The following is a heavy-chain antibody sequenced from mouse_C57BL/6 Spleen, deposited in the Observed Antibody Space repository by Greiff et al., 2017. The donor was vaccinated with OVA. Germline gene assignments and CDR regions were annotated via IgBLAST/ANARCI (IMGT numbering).Heavy chain of an antibody. CDR3: ARGYYGSNYGFAY. J-gene: IGHJ3*01. V-gene: IGHV1-85*01. CDR2: IYPRDGST. CDR1: GYTFTSYD. Sequence: QVQLQQSGPELVKPGASVKLSCKASGYTFTSYDINWVQQRPGQGLEWIGWIYPRDGSTKYTEKFKGKATLTVDTSSSTAYMQLHSLTSEDSAVYYCARGYYGSNYGFAYWGQGTLVTVSA. D-gene: IGHD1-1*01.